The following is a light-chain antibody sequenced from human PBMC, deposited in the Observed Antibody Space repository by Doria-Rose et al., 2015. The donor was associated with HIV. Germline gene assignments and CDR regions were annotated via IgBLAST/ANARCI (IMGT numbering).Light chain of an antibody. CDR1: QSFSSTY. V-gene: IGKV3-20*01. J-gene: IGKJ1*01. CDR3: HQYGTSWT. CDR2: DGS. Sequence: VLTQSPCTLSLSPGERATLSCRASQSFSSTYLAWYQQKPGQAPSLLIYDGSTRATGIPDRFSASGSGTDFTLTINRLEPEDFALYYCHQYGTSWTFGQGTKVEI.